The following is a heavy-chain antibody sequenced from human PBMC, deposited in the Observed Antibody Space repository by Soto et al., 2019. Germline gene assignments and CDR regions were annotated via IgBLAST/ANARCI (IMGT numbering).Heavy chain of an antibody. Sequence: QVQLVESGGGVVQPGRSLRLSCAASGFSFSSYGMHWVRQAPFKGLEWVAVIWYDGSNKYYADSVKGRFTISRDNSKNTLYLQMNSLRAEDTAESYCARDQGYSGYGGWFDPWGQGTLVTVSS. V-gene: IGHV3-33*01. CDR1: GFSFSSYG. CDR3: ARDQGYSGYGGWFDP. D-gene: IGHD5-12*01. CDR2: IWYDGSNK. J-gene: IGHJ5*02.